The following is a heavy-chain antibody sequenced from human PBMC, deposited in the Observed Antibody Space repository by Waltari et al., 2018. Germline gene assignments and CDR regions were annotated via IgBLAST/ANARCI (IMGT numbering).Heavy chain of an antibody. CDR3: ARAGSSGYYGDY. D-gene: IGHD3-22*01. CDR2: IYTSGST. V-gene: IGHV4-61*02. Sequence: QVQLQESGPGLVKPSQTLSLTCTVSGGSISSGSYYWRWIRQPAGKGLEWIGRIYTSGSTNYNPSLKSRVTISVDTSKNQFSLKLSSVTAADTAVYYCARAGSSGYYGDYWGQGTLVTVSS. CDR1: GGSISSGSYY. J-gene: IGHJ4*02.